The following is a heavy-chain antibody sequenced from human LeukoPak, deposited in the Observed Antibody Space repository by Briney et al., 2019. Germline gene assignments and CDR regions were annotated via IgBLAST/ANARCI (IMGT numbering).Heavy chain of an antibody. CDR1: GYTFTGYN. V-gene: IGHV1-2*02. D-gene: IGHD4-17*01. Sequence: ASVKVSCKASGYTFTGYNMHWVRQVPGQGLEWMGWINPNSGDTNYAQNFQGRVTMTRDTSISTAYMELNRLRSDGTAVYYCAIVGEALDYWGQGTLVTVSS. CDR2: INPNSGDT. J-gene: IGHJ4*02. CDR3: AIVGEALDY.